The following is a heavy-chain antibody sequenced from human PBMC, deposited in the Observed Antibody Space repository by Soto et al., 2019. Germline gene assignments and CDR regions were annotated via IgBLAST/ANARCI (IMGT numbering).Heavy chain of an antibody. V-gene: IGHV3-66*01. CDR1: GFTVSSKY. D-gene: IGHD2-15*01. J-gene: IGHJ6*03. CDR2: IQSGGTT. CDR3: AGDDILCSGGIDYGVPMDV. Sequence: EVQLVESGGGLVQPGGSLRLSCAASGFTVSSKYMSWVRQAPGKGLEWVSLIQSGGTTYYADSVKGRFTISRDSSKNMLNLQIDGLSAEDRAVYYCAGDDILCSGGIDYGVPMDVWGKATTVTVTS.